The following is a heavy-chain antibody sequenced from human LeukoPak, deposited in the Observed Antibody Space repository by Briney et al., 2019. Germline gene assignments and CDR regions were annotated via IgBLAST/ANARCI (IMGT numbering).Heavy chain of an antibody. J-gene: IGHJ5*02. V-gene: IGHV3-23*01. D-gene: IGHD4-17*01. CDR3: AKHQPPTHYGDDEGWFDP. Sequence: GGSLRLSCAASGFTFSSYAMSWVRQAPGKGLEWVSAISGSGGSTYYADSVKGRFTISRDNSKNTLYLQMNSLRAEDTAVYYCAKHQPPTHYGDDEGWFDPWGQGTLVTVSS. CDR2: ISGSGGST. CDR1: GFTFSSYA.